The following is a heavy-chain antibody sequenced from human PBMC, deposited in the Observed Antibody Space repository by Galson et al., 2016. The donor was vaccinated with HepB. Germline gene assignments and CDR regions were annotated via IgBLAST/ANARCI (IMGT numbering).Heavy chain of an antibody. J-gene: IGHJ6*02. V-gene: IGHV3-30*18. CDR3: AKEPAPVGSYGVYYYYSMDV. D-gene: IGHD1-26*01. Sequence: LRLSCAASGFTFSSYAMYWVRQAPGKGLEWVAVISYAGSNKYYADSVKGRFTISRDNSKNTLFLQMNSLRAEDTAVYYCAKEPAPVGSYGVYYYYSMDVWGQGTTVTVSS. CDR1: GFTFSSYA. CDR2: ISYAGSNK.